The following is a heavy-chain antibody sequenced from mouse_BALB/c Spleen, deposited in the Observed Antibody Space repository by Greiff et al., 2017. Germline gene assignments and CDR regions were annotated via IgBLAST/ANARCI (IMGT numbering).Heavy chain of an antibody. CDR2: ISSGGSYT. CDR1: GFTFSSYA. Sequence: EVKLMESGGGLVKPGGSLKLSCAASGFTFSSYAMSWVRQSPEKRLEWVAEISSGGSYTYYPDTVTGRFTISRDNAKNTLYLEMSSLRSEDTAMYYCARDLSTTVVGGFDDWGQGTTLTVSS. CDR3: ARDLSTTVVGGFDD. D-gene: IGHD1-1*01. J-gene: IGHJ2*01. V-gene: IGHV5-9-4*01.